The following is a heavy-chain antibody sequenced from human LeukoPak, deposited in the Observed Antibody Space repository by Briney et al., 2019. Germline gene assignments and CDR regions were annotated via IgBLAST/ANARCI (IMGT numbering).Heavy chain of an antibody. CDR3: ARDNLAPSGVKYFHL. D-gene: IGHD3-16*02. Sequence: SVKVSCKASGGTFGFYSLNWVRQAPGQGLEWMGGIIPKFGSTNYAQKFHDRLSITTDESTTTAYMELSSLRSEDTALYFCARDNLAPSGVKYFHLWGPGTLVTVSS. V-gene: IGHV1-69*05. J-gene: IGHJ1*01. CDR2: IIPKFGST. CDR1: GGTFGFYS.